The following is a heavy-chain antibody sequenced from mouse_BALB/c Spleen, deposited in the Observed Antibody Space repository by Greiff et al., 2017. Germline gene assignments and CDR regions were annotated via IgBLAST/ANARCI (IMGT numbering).Heavy chain of an antibody. CDR2: IDPENGDT. CDR3: NADYFDY. V-gene: IGHV14-4*02. CDR1: GFNIKDYY. J-gene: IGHJ2*01. Sequence: EVQLQQSGAELVRSGASVKLSCTASGFNIKDYYMHWVKQRPEQGLEWIGWIDPENGDTEYAPKFQGKATMTADTSSNTAYLQLSSLTSEDTAVYYCNADYFDYWGQGTTLTVSS.